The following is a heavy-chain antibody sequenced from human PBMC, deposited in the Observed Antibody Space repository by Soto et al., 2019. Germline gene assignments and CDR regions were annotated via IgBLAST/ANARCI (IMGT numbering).Heavy chain of an antibody. J-gene: IGHJ4*02. D-gene: IGHD1-1*01. V-gene: IGHV1-18*01. CDR3: ARASRYYWNYMMY. Sequence: QVQLVQSGAEVKKPGTSLKVSCKASGYTFSNEAITWVRQAPGQGLEWMGWVSAYNGNTNYAQKFKGRVTMTTDTSTSTAYMEVRSLRYDDTAVYFCARASRYYWNYMMYWGQGTAVTVSS. CDR2: VSAYNGNT. CDR1: GYTFSNEA.